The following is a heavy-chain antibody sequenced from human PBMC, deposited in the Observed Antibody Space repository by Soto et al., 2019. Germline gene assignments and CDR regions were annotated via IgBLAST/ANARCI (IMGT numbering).Heavy chain of an antibody. Sequence: GGSLRLSCAASGFTFNNYAMSWVRQAPGKGLEWVSAISSSGYSTYYADSVKGRFTISRDNSKNTVYLQMNNLRAEDTAVYYCAKGSVVVAAKFDSWGQGTLVTVSS. J-gene: IGHJ4*02. CDR1: GFTFNNYA. CDR3: AKGSVVVAAKFDS. D-gene: IGHD2-21*02. V-gene: IGHV3-23*01. CDR2: ISSSGYST.